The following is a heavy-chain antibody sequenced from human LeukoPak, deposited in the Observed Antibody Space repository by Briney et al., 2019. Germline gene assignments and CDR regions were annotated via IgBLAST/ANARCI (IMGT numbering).Heavy chain of an antibody. CDR1: GFTFSSFS. CDR2: ISSSSSYI. Sequence: GGSLRLSCATSGFTFSSFSMNWVRQAPGKGLEWVSSISSSSSYIYYADSLKGRFTISRDNAKNSLYLQMNSLRAEDTAVYYCAKDTTAWYRFDYWGQGTLVTVSS. V-gene: IGHV3-21*01. D-gene: IGHD6-13*01. J-gene: IGHJ4*02. CDR3: AKDTTAWYRFDY.